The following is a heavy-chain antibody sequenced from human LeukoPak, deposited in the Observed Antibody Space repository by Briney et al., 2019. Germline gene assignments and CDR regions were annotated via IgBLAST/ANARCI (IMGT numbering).Heavy chain of an antibody. CDR3: ARGQNGCDY. D-gene: IGHD2-8*01. CDR1: GFTFSDYY. V-gene: IGHV3-11*04. Sequence: KSGGSLRLSCAASGFTFSDYYMSWIRQAPGKGLEWVSYISSSGSSIYYADSVEGRITISRDNAKNSLYLQMSSLRGEDTGVYYCARGQNGCDYWGQGTLVTVSS. J-gene: IGHJ4*02. CDR2: ISSSGSSI.